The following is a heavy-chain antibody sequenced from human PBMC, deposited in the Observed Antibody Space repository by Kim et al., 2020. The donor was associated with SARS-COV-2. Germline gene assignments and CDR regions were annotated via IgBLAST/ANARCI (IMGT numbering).Heavy chain of an antibody. CDR3: ARDQLLRGVWGWRDP. V-gene: IGHV1-3*04. J-gene: IGHJ5*02. CDR1: GYTFTSYT. Sequence: ASVKVSCKASGYTFTSYTIHWVRQAPGQRLEWMGWIYSGKGNTKYSEKFQDRLTMTRDTSARTVYMELSSLRSEDTAAYYCARDQLLRGVWGWRDPWGQGTVVTVSS. CDR2: IYSGKGNT. D-gene: IGHD3-16*01.